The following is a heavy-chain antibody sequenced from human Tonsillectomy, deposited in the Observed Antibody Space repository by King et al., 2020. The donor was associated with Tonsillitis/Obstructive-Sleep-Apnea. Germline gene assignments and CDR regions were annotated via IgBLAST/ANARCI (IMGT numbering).Heavy chain of an antibody. D-gene: IGHD2-2*01. V-gene: IGHV4-4*02. Sequence: QLQESGPGLVKPSGTLSLTCAVSGGSISSSNWWRWVRQPPGKGLEWIGKIYHSGCTDYNPSLTSRVTISVDKSKNHFSLRLSSVTAADTAVYYCARGYCSSPSCHGDDAFDIWGQGTMVTVSS. CDR2: IYHSGCT. J-gene: IGHJ3*02. CDR3: ARGYCSSPSCHGDDAFDI. CDR1: GGSISSSNW.